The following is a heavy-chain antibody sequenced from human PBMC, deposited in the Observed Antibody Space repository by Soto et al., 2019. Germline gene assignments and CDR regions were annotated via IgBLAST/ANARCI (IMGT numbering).Heavy chain of an antibody. V-gene: IGHV4-4*02. CDR3: ARGGRWLFDY. CDR2: IYHSGNT. CDR1: GGSISTDNW. J-gene: IGHJ4*02. Sequence: QVQLMESGPGLVKPSGTLSLTCAVSGGSISTDNWWSWVRQPPGKGLEWVGEIYHSGNTNYNPSLKMRLTISIDKSKDQFSLDVTFVTAADTAVYYCARGGRWLFDYWGQGALVTVSS. D-gene: IGHD5-12*01.